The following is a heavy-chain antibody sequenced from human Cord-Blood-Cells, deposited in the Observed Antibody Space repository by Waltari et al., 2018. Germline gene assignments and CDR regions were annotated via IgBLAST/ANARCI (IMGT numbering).Heavy chain of an antibody. Sequence: QVQLVQSGAEVKKPGSSVKVSCKASVGTFRSYAISWVRTSPGQGLEWMGGIIPILGIANYAQKFQGRVTITADKSTSTAYMELSSLRSEDTAVYYCARGYCSGGSCYFDYWGQGTLVTVSS. CDR1: VGTFRSYA. CDR3: ARGYCSGGSCYFDY. J-gene: IGHJ4*02. CDR2: IIPILGIA. D-gene: IGHD2-15*01. V-gene: IGHV1-69*10.